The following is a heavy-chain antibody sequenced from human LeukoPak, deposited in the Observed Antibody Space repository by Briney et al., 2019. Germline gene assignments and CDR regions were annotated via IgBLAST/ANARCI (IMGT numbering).Heavy chain of an antibody. J-gene: IGHJ4*02. D-gene: IGHD4-17*01. CDR1: GFTFSSYW. V-gene: IGHV3-53*04. CDR3: ARGGGDYNPFDY. Sequence: GGSLRLSCATSGFTFSSYWMSWVRQVPGKGLEWVSVMYSGGSTYYADSVKGRFTISRHNSKNTLYLEINSLRPDDTAVYYCARGGGDYNPFDYWGQGTLVTVSS. CDR2: MYSGGST.